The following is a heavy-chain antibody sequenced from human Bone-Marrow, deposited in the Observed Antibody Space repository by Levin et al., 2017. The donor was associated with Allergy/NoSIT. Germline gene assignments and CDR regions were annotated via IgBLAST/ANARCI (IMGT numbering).Heavy chain of an antibody. CDR2: IKNSGTT. D-gene: IGHD5-12*01. CDR1: GGSISNSY. V-gene: IGHV4-59*01. J-gene: IGHJ6*02. Sequence: SQTLSLTCSVSGGSISNSYWSWIRQAPGKGLEWIGYIKNSGTTKYNPSLNSRVTISADTSNNQVSLRLTSVTAADTAVYYCASLGYTSSYYDYAMDVWGQGTTVTVSS. CDR3: ASLGYTSSYYDYAMDV.